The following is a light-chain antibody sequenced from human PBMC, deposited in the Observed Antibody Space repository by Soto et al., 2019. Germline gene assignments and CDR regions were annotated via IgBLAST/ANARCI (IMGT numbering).Light chain of an antibody. CDR3: HQYDSWT. V-gene: IGKV3-20*01. J-gene: IGKJ1*01. CDR2: GAS. CDR1: QSANSNY. Sequence: VLTQSPGTLSLSPGERATLSCRASQSANSNYLAWYQQKPGQAPRLLIYGASSRATGIPVRFSGSGSGTDYTLTISRLEPEDFAVYYCHQYDSWTFGQGTKVDIK.